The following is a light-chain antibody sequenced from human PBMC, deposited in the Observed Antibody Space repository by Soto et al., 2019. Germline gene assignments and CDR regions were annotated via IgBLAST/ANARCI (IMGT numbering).Light chain of an antibody. CDR2: EVT. Sequence: QSALTQPASVSGSPGQSITISCTGTSSGVGGYNYVSWYQQHPGKAPKLMIYEVTKGPSGVPDRFSGSKSGNTASLTISGLQTDDEADYYCCSYAGSYTHVFGTGTKVTVL. V-gene: IGLV2-11*01. CDR3: CSYAGSYTHV. CDR1: SSGVGGYNY. J-gene: IGLJ1*01.